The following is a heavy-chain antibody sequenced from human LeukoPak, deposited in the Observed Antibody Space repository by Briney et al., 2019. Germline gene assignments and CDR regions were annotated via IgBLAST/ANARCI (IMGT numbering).Heavy chain of an antibody. D-gene: IGHD2-15*01. Sequence: KTSETLSLTCAVSGGSISSSNWWSWVRQPPGKGLEWIGEIYHSGSTNYNPSLKSRVTISVDKSKNQFSLKLSSVTAADTAVYYCARDTSGGINWFDPWGQGTLVTVSS. CDR1: GGSISSSNW. V-gene: IGHV4-4*02. CDR3: ARDTSGGINWFDP. CDR2: IYHSGST. J-gene: IGHJ5*02.